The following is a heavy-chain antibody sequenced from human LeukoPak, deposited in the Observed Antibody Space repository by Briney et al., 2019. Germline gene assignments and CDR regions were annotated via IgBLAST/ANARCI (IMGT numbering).Heavy chain of an antibody. CDR3: ARDRGWPAVHFDL. J-gene: IGHJ4*02. CDR2: IWYDGSNK. CDR1: GFTFSSYA. Sequence: GRSLRLSCAASGFTFSSYAMHWVRQAPGKGLEWVAVIWYDGSNKYYVDSVKGRFTVSRDNSKNMLYLQMNSLGAEDTALYYCARDRGWPAVHFDLWGQGTLVTVSS. V-gene: IGHV3-33*08. D-gene: IGHD2-15*01.